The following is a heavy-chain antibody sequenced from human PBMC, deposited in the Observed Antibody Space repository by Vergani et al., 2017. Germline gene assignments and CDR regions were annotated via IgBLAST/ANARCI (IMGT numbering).Heavy chain of an antibody. J-gene: IGHJ3*02. CDR1: GFTFIMHA. CDR2: LSASDRRT. V-gene: IGHV3-23*04. CDR3: AKVGRSEVAGTFGAFDI. D-gene: IGHD6-19*01. Sequence: EVQLVESGGGLVKRGGSLRLSCAASGFTFIMHAMSWVRQAPGKGLEWVSTLSASDRRTHYADSVKGRFTISRDNSKNTLFLHMNSLRPEDTAVYYCAKVGRSEVAGTFGAFDIWGQGTMVTVSS.